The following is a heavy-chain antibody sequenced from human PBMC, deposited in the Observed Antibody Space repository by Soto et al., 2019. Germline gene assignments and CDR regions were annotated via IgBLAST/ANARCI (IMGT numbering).Heavy chain of an antibody. CDR1: GYRVTSSW. CDR3: TKGATSPFAS. V-gene: IGHV5-51*01. Sequence: PGDALKISCQGSGYRVTSSWSGWVRQMPGKGLEWLGNVYPSDSDVRYSPSFEGRVTISADNSINTAYLHLLNLKASDTAIYYCTKGATSPFASWGQGTRVTVSS. CDR2: VYPSDSDV. D-gene: IGHD3-16*01. J-gene: IGHJ4*02.